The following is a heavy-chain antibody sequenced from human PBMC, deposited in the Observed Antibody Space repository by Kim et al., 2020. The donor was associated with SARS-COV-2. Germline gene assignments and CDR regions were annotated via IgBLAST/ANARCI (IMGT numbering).Heavy chain of an antibody. CDR3: ARGGGRLPARFDY. Sequence: YNPPLVSRVPLSVDTSKNQFSLRLSSVTAAEQAVYYCARGGGRLPARFDYWGQGTLVTVSS. V-gene: IGHV4-34*01. J-gene: IGHJ4*02. D-gene: IGHD2-2*01.